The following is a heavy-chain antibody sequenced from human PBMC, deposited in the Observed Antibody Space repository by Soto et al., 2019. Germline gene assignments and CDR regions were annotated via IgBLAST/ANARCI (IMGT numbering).Heavy chain of an antibody. CDR3: ATMGPYYYDSSATSDAFDI. CDR2: IIPIFGTA. D-gene: IGHD3-22*01. J-gene: IGHJ3*02. CDR1: GGTFSSYA. V-gene: IGHV1-69*06. Sequence: SVKVSCKAYGGTFSSYAMSWVRQAPGQGLEWMGGIIPIFGTANYAQKFQGRVKITADKSTSTAYMELSSLRSEDTAVYYCATMGPYYYDSSATSDAFDIWGQGTMVPVSS.